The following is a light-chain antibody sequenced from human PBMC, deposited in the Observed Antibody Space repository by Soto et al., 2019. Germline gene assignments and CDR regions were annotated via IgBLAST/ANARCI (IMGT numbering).Light chain of an antibody. V-gene: IGKV3-20*01. Sequence: EIVLTQSPGTLSFSPGERATLSCRASQSVSSSSLAWYQQKPGQAPRLLIYGVSSRANGIPDRFSGSGSGTDFTLTISRLEPQDFAVYYCQRYGSSPLITFGQGTRLEIK. CDR1: QSVSSSS. CDR2: GVS. J-gene: IGKJ5*01. CDR3: QRYGSSPLIT.